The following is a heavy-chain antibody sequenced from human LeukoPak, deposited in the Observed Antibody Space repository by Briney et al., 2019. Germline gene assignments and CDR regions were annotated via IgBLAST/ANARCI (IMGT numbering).Heavy chain of an antibody. CDR2: INHSGST. V-gene: IGHV4-34*01. J-gene: IGHJ4*02. CDR3: ARGPYYYGSGRPFDY. Sequence: SETLSLTCAVYGGSFSGYYWSWIRQPPGKGLEWIGEINHSGSTNYNPSLKSRVTISVDTSKNQFSLKLSSVTAADTAVYYCARGPYYYGSGRPFDYWGQGTLVTVS. D-gene: IGHD3-10*01. CDR1: GGSFSGYY.